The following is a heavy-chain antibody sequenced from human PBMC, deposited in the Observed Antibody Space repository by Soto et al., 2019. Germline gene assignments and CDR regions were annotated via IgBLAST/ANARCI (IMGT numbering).Heavy chain of an antibody. CDR1: GFIFSSYS. CDR2: ISSSSSTI. J-gene: IGHJ4*02. Sequence: GGSLRLSCAASGFIFSSYSMNWVRQAPGKGLEWVSYISSSSSTIYYADSVKGRFTISRDNAKNSLYLQMNSLRDEDTAVYYCARENDDFWSGYYKGEIDYWGQGTLVTVAS. D-gene: IGHD3-3*01. V-gene: IGHV3-48*02. CDR3: ARENDDFWSGYYKGEIDY.